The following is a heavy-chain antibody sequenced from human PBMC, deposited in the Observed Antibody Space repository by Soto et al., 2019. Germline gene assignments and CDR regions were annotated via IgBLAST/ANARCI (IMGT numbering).Heavy chain of an antibody. CDR3: ARVDSSTSCYTCYYYGMDV. CDR2: IYYSGST. J-gene: IGHJ6*02. D-gene: IGHD2-2*02. V-gene: IGHV4-39*01. CDR1: GGSISSSSYY. Sequence: SSETLSLTCTVSGGSISSSSYYWGWIRQPPGKGLEWIGSIYYSGSTYYNPSLKSRVTISVDTSKNQFSLKLSSVTAADTAVYYCARVDSSTSCYTCYYYGMDVWGQGTTVTVSS.